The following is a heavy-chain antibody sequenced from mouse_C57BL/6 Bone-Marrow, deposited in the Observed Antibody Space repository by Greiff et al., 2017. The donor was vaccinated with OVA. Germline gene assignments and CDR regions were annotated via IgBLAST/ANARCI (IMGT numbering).Heavy chain of an antibody. Sequence: VQLQQPGAELVKPGASVKLSCKASGYTFTSYWMQWVKQRPGQGLEWIGEIDPSDSYTNYNQKFKGKATLTVDTSSSTAYMELSSLTNEDSAVYYCTRFDGYYLDYWGQGTTLTVSS. CDR3: TRFDGYYLDY. CDR1: GYTFTSYW. V-gene: IGHV1-50*01. J-gene: IGHJ2*01. CDR2: IDPSDSYT. D-gene: IGHD2-3*01.